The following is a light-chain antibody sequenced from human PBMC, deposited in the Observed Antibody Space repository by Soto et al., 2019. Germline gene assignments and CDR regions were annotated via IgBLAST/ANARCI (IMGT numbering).Light chain of an antibody. CDR3: QQYDNLPYT. J-gene: IGKJ2*01. CDR1: QDIGDS. CDR2: SAS. V-gene: IGKV1-33*01. Sequence: DIQMTQSPSALSAYIGDRVTITCQASQDIGDSLNWYQQKPGKVPSLLIYSASNLETGVPSTFSGSGSGTDFTFTITTLKTEDSATYLCQQYDNLPYTFGQGTTLAIK.